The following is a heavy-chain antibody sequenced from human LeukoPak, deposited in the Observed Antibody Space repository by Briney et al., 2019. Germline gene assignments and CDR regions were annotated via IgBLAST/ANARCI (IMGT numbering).Heavy chain of an antibody. CDR2: IRYDGSNK. D-gene: IGHD2-2*01. CDR3: AKGRSSTKTLGAFDI. CDR1: GFTFNNYG. V-gene: IGHV3-30*02. J-gene: IGHJ3*02. Sequence: GGSLRLSCAASGFTFNNYGMHWVRQAPGKGLEWVAFIRYDGSNKYYADSVEGRFTISRDNSKNPLYVQMTSLRAEDTAVYYCAKGRSSTKTLGAFDILGQGTKVTDSS.